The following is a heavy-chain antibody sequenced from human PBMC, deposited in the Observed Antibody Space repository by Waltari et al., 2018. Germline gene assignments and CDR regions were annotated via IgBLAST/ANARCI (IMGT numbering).Heavy chain of an antibody. CDR1: GFTLRTYA. CDR2: ISGRGGTT. Sequence: EVELLESGGDLVQRGGSLRLSCVASGFTLRTYAMSWVRQSPGKGLEWVSSISGRGGTTDYAECVKGRFTVSRDNSRNTLYLQLRSLGTEDTAVYYCAKGRESSVWFLYHYYFMDVWGRGTTVTVSS. J-gene: IGHJ6*03. CDR3: AKGRESSVWFLYHYYFMDV. V-gene: IGHV3-23*01. D-gene: IGHD6-19*01.